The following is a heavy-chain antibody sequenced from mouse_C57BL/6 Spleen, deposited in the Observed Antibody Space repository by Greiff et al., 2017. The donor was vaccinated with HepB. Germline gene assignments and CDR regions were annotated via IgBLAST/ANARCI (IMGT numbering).Heavy chain of an antibody. Sequence: VQLKESGPGLVKPSQSLSLTCSVTGYSITSGYYWNWIRQFPGNKLEWMGYISYDGSNNYNPSLKNRISITRDTSKNQFFLKLNSVTTEDTATYYCAREGNWHGPFDYWGQGTTLTVSS. D-gene: IGHD4-1*01. V-gene: IGHV3-6*01. CDR2: ISYDGSN. J-gene: IGHJ2*01. CDR3: AREGNWHGPFDY. CDR1: GYSITSGYY.